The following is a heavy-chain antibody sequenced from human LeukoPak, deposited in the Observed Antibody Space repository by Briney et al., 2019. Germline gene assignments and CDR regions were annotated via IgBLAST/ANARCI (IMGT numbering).Heavy chain of an antibody. CDR1: GYSISSGYY. D-gene: IGHD6-13*01. CDR2: INHSGST. Sequence: SETLSLTCTVSGYSISSGYYWSWIRQPPGKGLEWIGEINHSGSTNYNPSLKSRVTISVDTSKNQFSLKLSSVTAADTAVYYCARGGSSWYVRWFDYWGQGTLVTVSS. CDR3: ARGGSSWYVRWFDY. J-gene: IGHJ4*02. V-gene: IGHV4-38-2*02.